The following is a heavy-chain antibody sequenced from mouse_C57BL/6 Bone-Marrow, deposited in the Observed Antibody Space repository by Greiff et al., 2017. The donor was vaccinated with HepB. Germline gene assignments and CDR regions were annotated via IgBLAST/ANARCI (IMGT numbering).Heavy chain of an antibody. J-gene: IGHJ2*01. CDR1: GFTFTDYY. CDR2: IRNKANGYTT. D-gene: IGHD2-5*01. Sequence: EVKLMESGGGLVQPGGSLSLSCAASGFTFTDYYMSWVRQPPGKALEWLGFIRNKANGYTTEYSASVKGRFTISRDNSQSILYLQMNALRAEDSATYYCARSRYSNYLYYDYWGQGTTLTASS. CDR3: ARSRYSNYLYYDY. V-gene: IGHV7-3*01.